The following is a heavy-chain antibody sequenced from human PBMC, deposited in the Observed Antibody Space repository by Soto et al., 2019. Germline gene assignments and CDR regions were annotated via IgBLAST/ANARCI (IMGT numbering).Heavy chain of an antibody. D-gene: IGHD5-18*01. CDR2: FFYSGKS. CDR3: ARASNKRGYSYGPDY. V-gene: IGHV4-39*01. CDR1: GGSISTSSSTYY. Sequence: PSETLSLTCSVSGGSISTSSSTYYWGWMRQPPGKGLEWIASFFYSGKSFYNPSLKSRVTMSVDTSKNQFSLNLSSVTAADTAVYYCARASNKRGYSYGPDYWGQGTLVTVSS. J-gene: IGHJ4*02.